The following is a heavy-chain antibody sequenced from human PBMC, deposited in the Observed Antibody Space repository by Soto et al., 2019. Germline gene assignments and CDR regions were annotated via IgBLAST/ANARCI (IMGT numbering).Heavy chain of an antibody. V-gene: IGHV3-23*01. Sequence: PGVSLRLSCAATGITFSTYAMSWVRRAPGKGLEWVSTIGSNGADKQYADFVKGRFTVSRDSSKSTLSLQMNSLRAEDTAVYYCAADYLRHNSLNGYYYSYGMDVWGQGTTVTVS. CDR2: IGSNGADK. CDR3: AADYLRHNSLNGYYYSYGMDV. J-gene: IGHJ6*02. CDR1: GITFSTYA. D-gene: IGHD4-17*01.